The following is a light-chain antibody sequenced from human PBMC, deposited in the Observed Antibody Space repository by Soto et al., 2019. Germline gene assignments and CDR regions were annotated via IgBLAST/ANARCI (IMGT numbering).Light chain of an antibody. CDR3: QQSHSSLT. J-gene: IGKJ4*01. V-gene: IGKV1-39*01. Sequence: IRMTQSPSTLSSSVGDRATITCRASQSISNYLNWYQQKPGKAPKLLIYAASSLQSGVPSRFSGSGSGTDFTLTINRLQPEDLATYYCQQSHSSLTFRGGTKVDIK. CDR1: QSISNY. CDR2: AAS.